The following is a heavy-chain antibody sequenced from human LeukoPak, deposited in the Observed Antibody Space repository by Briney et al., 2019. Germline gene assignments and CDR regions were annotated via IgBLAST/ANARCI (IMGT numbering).Heavy chain of an antibody. V-gene: IGHV1-2*02. D-gene: IGHD6-13*01. J-gene: IGHJ4*02. Sequence: ASVKVSCKASGYTFTGYYMHWVRQAPGQGLEWMGWINPNSGGTNYAQKFQGRVTMTRDTSISTAYMELSRLRSDDTAVYYCARSGAAADIRTKNFWGQGTLVTVSS. CDR3: ARSGAAADIRTKNF. CDR2: INPNSGGT. CDR1: GYTFTGYY.